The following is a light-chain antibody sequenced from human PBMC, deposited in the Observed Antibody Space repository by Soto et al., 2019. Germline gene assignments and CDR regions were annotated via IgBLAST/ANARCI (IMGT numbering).Light chain of an antibody. Sequence: QSVLTQPASVSESPGQSITISCTGTSSDVGSYNFVSWYQQHPGKAPKLMIYEGSKRPSGVSNRFSGSKSGNTASLTISGLQAEDEADYYCCSYADSDTLVFGGGTKLTVL. J-gene: IGLJ3*02. CDR2: EGS. CDR1: SSDVGSYNF. V-gene: IGLV2-23*01. CDR3: CSYADSDTLV.